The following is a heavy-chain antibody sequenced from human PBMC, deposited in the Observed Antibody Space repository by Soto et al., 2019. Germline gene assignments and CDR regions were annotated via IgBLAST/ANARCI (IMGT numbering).Heavy chain of an antibody. J-gene: IGHJ6*03. D-gene: IGHD5-12*01. CDR2: ISAYNGNT. CDR1: GYTFTSYG. V-gene: IGHV1-18*01. CDR3: ARVVATIWEAHYYYYYYMDV. Sequence: ASVKVSCKASGYTFTSYGISWVRQAPGQGLEWMGWISAYNGNTNYAQKLQGRVTMTTDTSTSTAYMELRSLRSDDTAVYYCARVVATIWEAHYYYYYYMDVWGKGTTVTVSS.